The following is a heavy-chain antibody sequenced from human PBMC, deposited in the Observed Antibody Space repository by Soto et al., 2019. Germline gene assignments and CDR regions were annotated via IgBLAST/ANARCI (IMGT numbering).Heavy chain of an antibody. CDR1: GYTFTSYY. Sequence: ASVKASSKASGYTFTSYYMQWVRQAPGQGLEWMGIINPSGGSTSYAQKFQGRVTMTRDTSTSTVYMELSSLRSEDTAVYYCARGDTSRYYYYGMDVWGQGTTVTVSS. CDR3: ARGDTSRYYYYGMDV. V-gene: IGHV1-46*01. CDR2: INPSGGST. J-gene: IGHJ6*02. D-gene: IGHD3-16*01.